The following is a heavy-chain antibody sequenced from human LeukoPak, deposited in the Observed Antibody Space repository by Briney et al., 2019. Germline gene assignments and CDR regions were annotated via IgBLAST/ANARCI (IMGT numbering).Heavy chain of an antibody. J-gene: IGHJ4*02. CDR3: ARDLASSGWYDFYFDY. D-gene: IGHD6-19*01. CDR1: GFPFSSYW. V-gene: IGHV3-7*01. Sequence: PGGSLRLSCAASGFPFSSYWMSWVRQAPGKGLEWVANIKEDGSEKNYVDSVKGRFTISRDNAKNSVYLQMNSLRAEDTAVYYCARDLASSGWYDFYFDYWGQGTLVTVSS. CDR2: IKEDGSEK.